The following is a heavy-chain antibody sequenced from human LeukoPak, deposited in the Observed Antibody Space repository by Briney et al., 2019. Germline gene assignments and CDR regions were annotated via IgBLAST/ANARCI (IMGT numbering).Heavy chain of an antibody. J-gene: IGHJ4*02. D-gene: IGHD5-12*01. Sequence: GASVKVSCKASGGTFSSYAISWVRQAPGQGLEWMGGIIPIFGTANYAQKFQGRVTITTDESTSTAYMELSSLRSEDTAVYYCAREVSYSGYDKGGDYWGQGTLVTVSS. V-gene: IGHV1-69*05. CDR3: AREVSYSGYDKGGDY. CDR2: IIPIFGTA. CDR1: GGTFSSYA.